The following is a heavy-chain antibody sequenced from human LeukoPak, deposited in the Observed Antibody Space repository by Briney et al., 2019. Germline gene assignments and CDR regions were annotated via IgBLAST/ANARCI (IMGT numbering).Heavy chain of an antibody. V-gene: IGHV4-61*02. J-gene: IGHJ4*02. Sequence: SETLSLTCTVSGGSISSGSYFWSWIRQPAGKGLEWIGRIHTSGSTNYNPSLKSRVTISVDTSKNHFSLKLSSVTAADTAVYYCARVDWTTVTTGDYWGQGTLVTVSS. CDR2: IHTSGST. CDR1: GGSISSGSYF. D-gene: IGHD4-17*01. CDR3: ARVDWTTVTTGDY.